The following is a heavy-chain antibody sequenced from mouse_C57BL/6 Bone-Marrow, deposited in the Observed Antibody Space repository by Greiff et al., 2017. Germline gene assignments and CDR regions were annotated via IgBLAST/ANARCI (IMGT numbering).Heavy chain of an antibody. J-gene: IGHJ3*01. CDR3: AKGVYDHEAY. CDR2: IYPGDGDT. Sequence: VQRVESGPELVKPGASVKISCKASGYAFSSSWMNWVKQRPGKGLEWIGRIYPGDGDTNYNGKFKGKATLTADKSSSTAYMQLSSLTSEDSAVYFCAKGVYDHEAYWGQGTLVTVSA. D-gene: IGHD2-4*01. V-gene: IGHV1-82*01. CDR1: GYAFSSSW.